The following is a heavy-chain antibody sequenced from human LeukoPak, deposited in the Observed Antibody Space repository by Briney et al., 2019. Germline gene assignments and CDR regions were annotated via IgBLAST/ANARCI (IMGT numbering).Heavy chain of an antibody. Sequence: GGSLRLSCAASGFTFSSYAMSWVRQASGKGLEWVSGISGSGGSTYYADSVKGRFTISRDNSKNTLYLQMNSLRAEDTALYYCAKSRNFDWLPSDYWGQGTLVTVSS. V-gene: IGHV3-23*01. D-gene: IGHD3-9*01. CDR3: AKSRNFDWLPSDY. CDR2: ISGSGGST. CDR1: GFTFSSYA. J-gene: IGHJ4*02.